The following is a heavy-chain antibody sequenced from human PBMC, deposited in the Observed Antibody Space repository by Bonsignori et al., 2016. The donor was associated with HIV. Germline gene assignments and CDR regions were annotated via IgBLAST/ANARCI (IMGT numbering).Heavy chain of an antibody. CDR2: IRYDGSNK. J-gene: IGHJ4*02. D-gene: IGHD1-20*01. Sequence: GESLKISCAASGFTFSSYGMHWVRQAPGKGLEWVAFIRYDGSNKYYADSVKGRFTISRDNSKNTLYLQMNSLRAEDTAVYYCAARGGEDNWNDEGNFDYWGQGTLVTVSS. V-gene: IGHV3-30*02. CDR3: AARGGEDNWNDEGNFDY. CDR1: GFTFSSYG.